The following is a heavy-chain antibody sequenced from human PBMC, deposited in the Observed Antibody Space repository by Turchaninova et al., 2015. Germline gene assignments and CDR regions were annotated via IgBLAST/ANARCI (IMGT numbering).Heavy chain of an antibody. CDR2: INHSGST. CDR1: GGSFSGYY. Sequence: QVQLQQWGAGLLKPSETLSLTCAVYGGSFSGYYWSWIRQPPGKGLEWIGEINHSGSTNYNPSLKSRVTISVDTSKNQFSLKLSSVTAADTAVYYCARANHCSSTSCYGYMDVWGKGTTVTVSS. D-gene: IGHD2-2*01. CDR3: ARANHCSSTSCYGYMDV. J-gene: IGHJ6*03. V-gene: IGHV4-34*01.